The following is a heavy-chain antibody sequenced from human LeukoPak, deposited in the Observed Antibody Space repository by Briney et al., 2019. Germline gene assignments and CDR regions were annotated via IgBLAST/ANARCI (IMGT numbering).Heavy chain of an antibody. Sequence: SETLSLTCTVSGGSISSYYWSWIRQPPGKGLEWIGYIYYSGSTNYNPSLKSRVTISVDTSKNQFSLKLSSVTAAVTAVYYCARSNWQDAFDIWGQGTMVTVSS. V-gene: IGHV4-59*01. CDR2: IYYSGST. D-gene: IGHD1-1*01. CDR3: ARSNWQDAFDI. CDR1: GGSISSYY. J-gene: IGHJ3*02.